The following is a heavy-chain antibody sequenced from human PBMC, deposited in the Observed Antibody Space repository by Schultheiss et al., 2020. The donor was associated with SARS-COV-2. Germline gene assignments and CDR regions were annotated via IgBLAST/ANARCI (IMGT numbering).Heavy chain of an antibody. CDR2: IWYDGSNK. CDR3: AKGTVTFGGVIGSMDV. Sequence: GGSLRLSCAASGFTFSSYGMHWVRQAPGKGLEWVAVIWYDGSNKYYADSVKGRFTISRDNSKNTLYLQMDSLRAEDTAVYSCAKGTVTFGGVIGSMDVWGQGTTVTVSS. CDR1: GFTFSSYG. D-gene: IGHD3-16*02. J-gene: IGHJ6*02. V-gene: IGHV3-30*02.